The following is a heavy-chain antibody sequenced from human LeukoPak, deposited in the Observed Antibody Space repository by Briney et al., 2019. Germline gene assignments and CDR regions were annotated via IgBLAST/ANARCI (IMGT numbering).Heavy chain of an antibody. CDR3: ARVSIAAAGGLDY. Sequence: SETLSLTCTVSGGSISSGSYYWSWIRQPAGKGLEWIGRIYTSGSTSYNPSLKSRVTISVDTSKNQFSLKLSSVTAADTAVYYCARVSIAAAGGLDYWGQGTLVTVSS. D-gene: IGHD6-13*01. CDR1: GGSISSGSYY. V-gene: IGHV4-61*02. CDR2: IYTSGST. J-gene: IGHJ4*02.